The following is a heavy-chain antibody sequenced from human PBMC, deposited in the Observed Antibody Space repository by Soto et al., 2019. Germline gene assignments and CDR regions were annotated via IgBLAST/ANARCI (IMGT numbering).Heavy chain of an antibody. V-gene: IGHV3-23*01. J-gene: IGHJ4*02. CDR1: GFSFSKYA. CDR2: ITGSGGTI. Sequence: DVQLLESGGGLVQPGGSLRLSCEASGFSFSKYAMVWVRQAPGKGQEWVSGITGSGGTIEHAASVKGRFTISRDNSKNTVYLQMNSLRAEDTAVYYCAKEGYCSGGSCYYFDYWGQGTLVTVSS. D-gene: IGHD2-15*01. CDR3: AKEGYCSGGSCYYFDY.